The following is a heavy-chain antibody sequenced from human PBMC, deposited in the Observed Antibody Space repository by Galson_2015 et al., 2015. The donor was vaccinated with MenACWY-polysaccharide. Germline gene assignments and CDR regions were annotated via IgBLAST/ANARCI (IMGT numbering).Heavy chain of an antibody. CDR2: INTSGSA. D-gene: IGHD3-10*01. CDR3: VRETGSGAYYNDYHRMDV. Sequence: TLSLTCFVSGGSISSGVHYWSWIRQPAGKGLEWIGRINTSGSATYNPSLKSRVTLSVDTSKNQFSLNVRSVTAADTAVYFCVRETGSGAYYNDYHRMDVWGRGTTVIVSS. CDR1: GGSISSGVHY. J-gene: IGHJ6*02. V-gene: IGHV4-61*02.